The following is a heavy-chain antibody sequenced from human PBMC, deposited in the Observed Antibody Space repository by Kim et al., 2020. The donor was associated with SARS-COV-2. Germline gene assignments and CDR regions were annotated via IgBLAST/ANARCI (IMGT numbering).Heavy chain of an antibody. V-gene: IGHV3-30*07. J-gene: IGHJ3*02. Sequence: ADSVKGRFTISRDNSKNTLYLQMNSLRAEETAVYYCARVYSSGWSDAFDIWGQGTMVTVSS. D-gene: IGHD6-19*01. CDR3: ARVYSSGWSDAFDI.